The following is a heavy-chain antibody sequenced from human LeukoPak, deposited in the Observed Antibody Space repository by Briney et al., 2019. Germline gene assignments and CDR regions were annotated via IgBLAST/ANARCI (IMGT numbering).Heavy chain of an antibody. CDR1: GFTFSRYA. V-gene: IGHV3-33*01. D-gene: IGHD3-22*01. J-gene: IGHJ4*02. Sequence: RGSLRLSCATSGFTFSRYAIHWVRQAPGKGLEWVAVIWYDGNKEYYADSVKGRFTVARDNSKNTLHLQMNSLRAEDTAVYYCARGDYFDSSGPFDYWGPGALVTVSS. CDR2: IWYDGNKE. CDR3: ARGDYFDSSGPFDY.